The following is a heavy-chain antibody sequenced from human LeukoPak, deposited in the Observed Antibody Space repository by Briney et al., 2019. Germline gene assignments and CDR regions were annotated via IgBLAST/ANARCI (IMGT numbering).Heavy chain of an antibody. J-gene: IGHJ4*02. CDR2: IYYSGST. V-gene: IGHV4-59*01. Sequence: SETLSLTCTVSGGSISSYYWSWIRQPRGKGLEWIGYIYYSGSTNYNPSLKSRVTISVDTSKNQFSLKLSSVTAADTAVYYCARSPELPSDFDYWGQGTLVTVSS. D-gene: IGHD3-16*02. CDR1: GGSISSYY. CDR3: ARSPELPSDFDY.